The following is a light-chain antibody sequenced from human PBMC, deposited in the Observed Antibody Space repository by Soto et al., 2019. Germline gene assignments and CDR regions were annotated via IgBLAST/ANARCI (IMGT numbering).Light chain of an antibody. CDR1: QSVSSY. CDR3: QQRSNCPLT. J-gene: IGKJ4*01. Sequence: EIVLTQSPATLSLSPRERATLSCRASQSVSSYLAWYQQKPGQAPRLLIYDASNRATGIPARFSGSGSGTDFTPTISSLEPEDFAVYYCQQRSNCPLTFGGGTKVEIK. CDR2: DAS. V-gene: IGKV3-11*01.